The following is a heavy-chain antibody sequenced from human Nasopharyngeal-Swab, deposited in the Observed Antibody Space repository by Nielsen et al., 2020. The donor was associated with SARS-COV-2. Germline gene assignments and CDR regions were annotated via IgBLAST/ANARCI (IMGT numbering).Heavy chain of an antibody. J-gene: IGHJ6*02. D-gene: IGHD2-2*01. CDR2: ISSSSTI. CDR3: ARDQAPVRVPAASIGYYYYYGMDV. Sequence: GESLKISCAASGFTFSIYSMNWVRQAPGKGLEWVAYISSSSTIYYADSVKGRFTISRDNAKNSLYLQMNSLRAEDTAVYYCARDQAPVRVPAASIGYYYYYGMDVWGQGTTVTVSS. CDR1: GFTFSIYS. V-gene: IGHV3-48*01.